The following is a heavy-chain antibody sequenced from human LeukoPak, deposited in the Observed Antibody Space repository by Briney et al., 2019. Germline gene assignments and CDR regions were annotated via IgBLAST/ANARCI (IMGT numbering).Heavy chain of an antibody. CDR2: ISSSSSTI. J-gene: IGHJ6*03. V-gene: IGHV3-48*04. Sequence: GGSLRLSCAASGFTFSSYSMNWVRQAPGKGLEWVSYISSSSSTIYYADSVKGRFTISRDNAKNSLYLQMNSLRAEDTAVYYCARDFRAVAESYYYYYMDVWGKGTTVTVSS. CDR3: ARDFRAVAESYYYYYMDV. CDR1: GFTFSSYS. D-gene: IGHD6-19*01.